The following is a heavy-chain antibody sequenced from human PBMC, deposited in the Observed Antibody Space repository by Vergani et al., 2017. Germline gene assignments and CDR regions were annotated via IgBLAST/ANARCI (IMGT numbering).Heavy chain of an antibody. D-gene: IGHD3-3*01. CDR1: GGSFSGYY. CDR2: INHSGST. V-gene: IGHV4-34*01. J-gene: IGHJ4*02. Sequence: QVQLQQWGAGLLKPSETLSLTCAVYGGSFSGYYWSWIRQPPGKGLEWIGEINHSGSTNYNPSLKSRVTISVDTSKNTFSLKLSSVTAADTAVYYCARAYFDFWSGYYTGGGKGNYFDYWGQGTLVTVSS. CDR3: ARAYFDFWSGYYTGGGKGNYFDY.